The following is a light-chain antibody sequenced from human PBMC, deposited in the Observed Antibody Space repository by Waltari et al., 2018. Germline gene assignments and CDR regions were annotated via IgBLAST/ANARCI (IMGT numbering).Light chain of an antibody. CDR2: GAS. V-gene: IGKV1-16*01. J-gene: IGKJ4*01. CDR3: QQYRKYPLS. Sequence: DIQMTQSPSSLSASVGDRVTITCRASQDIDIYLAWFQQKSGKAPRSLIYGASNLQSGVPSRFSGSGSGTDFHLTIYSLQPDDFATYYCQQYRKYPLSFGGGTNLDIK. CDR1: QDIDIY.